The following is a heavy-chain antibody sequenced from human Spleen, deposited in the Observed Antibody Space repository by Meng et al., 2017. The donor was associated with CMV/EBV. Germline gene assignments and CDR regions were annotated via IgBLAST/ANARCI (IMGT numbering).Heavy chain of an antibody. D-gene: IGHD2-2*01. CDR1: GGSMSNTNYY. CDR2: IYYSGNT. J-gene: IGHJ4*02. Sequence: SETLSLTCTVSGGSMSNTNYYWAWIRQPPGKGLEWIGAIYYSGNTFYNLSLESRVTISVDTSNNQFSLRLSSVTVADTAVYYCASLEYQMLFSSFDYWGQGTLVTVSS. CDR3: ASLEYQMLFSSFDY. V-gene: IGHV4-39*01.